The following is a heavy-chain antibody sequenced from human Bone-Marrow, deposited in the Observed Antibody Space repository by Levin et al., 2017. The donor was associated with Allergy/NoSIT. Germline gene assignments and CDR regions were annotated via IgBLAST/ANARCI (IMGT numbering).Heavy chain of an antibody. V-gene: IGHV3-21*01. CDR2: INPASNYM. CDR3: TRDFRADGSFYWFFDL. Sequence: GGSLRFSCAASGFTFNHYSLHWVRQAPGRGLEWVSSINPASNYMYYADSVKGRFTVSRDNANNSIYLHMNSLRPEDTAVYYCTRDFRADGSFYWFFDLWGRGTLVTVSS. CDR1: GFTFNHYS. D-gene: IGHD5-24*01. J-gene: IGHJ2*01.